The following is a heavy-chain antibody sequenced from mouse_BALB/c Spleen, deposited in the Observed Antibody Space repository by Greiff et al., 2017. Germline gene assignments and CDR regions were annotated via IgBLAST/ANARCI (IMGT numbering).Heavy chain of an antibody. CDR2: IDPETGGT. Sequence: QVQLQQSGAELVRPGASVTLSCKASGYTFTDYEMHWVKQTPVHGLEWIGAIDPETGGTAYNQKFKGKATLTADKSSSTAYMELRSLTSEDSAVYYCTRGRYWFAYWGQGTLVTVSA. J-gene: IGHJ3*01. CDR3: TRGRYWFAY. D-gene: IGHD1-1*01. CDR1: GYTFTDYE. V-gene: IGHV1-15*01.